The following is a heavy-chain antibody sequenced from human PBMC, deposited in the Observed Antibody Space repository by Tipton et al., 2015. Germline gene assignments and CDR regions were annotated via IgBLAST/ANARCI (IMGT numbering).Heavy chain of an antibody. D-gene: IGHD2-2*02. CDR2: ITNSGGGT. Sequence: SLRLSCTASGFTFSSYAMSWVRQAPGKGLEWVSTITNSGGGTYYADSVKGRFTISRDNSKNTLSLQMNSLRAEDTALYYCAKPYRGYTNSCPGYWGQGTLVTVSS. CDR3: AKPYRGYTNSCPGY. J-gene: IGHJ4*02. V-gene: IGHV3-23*01. CDR1: GFTFSSYA.